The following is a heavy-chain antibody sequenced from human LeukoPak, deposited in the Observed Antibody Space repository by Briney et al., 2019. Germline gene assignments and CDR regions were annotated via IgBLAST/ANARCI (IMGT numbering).Heavy chain of an antibody. Sequence: GASVKVSCKASGYTFTSYYIHWVRQAPGQGLEWLGWINPDSGGTNYAQKFQDRVTMTRDTSITTAYMELSRLRSDDTAVYYCASDTVELAGGWFDPWGQGTLVTVSS. V-gene: IGHV1-2*02. CDR3: ASDTVELAGGWFDP. J-gene: IGHJ5*02. CDR1: GYTFTSYY. CDR2: INPDSGGT. D-gene: IGHD3-3*02.